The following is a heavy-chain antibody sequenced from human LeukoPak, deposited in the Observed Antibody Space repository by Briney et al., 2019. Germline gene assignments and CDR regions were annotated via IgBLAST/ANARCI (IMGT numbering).Heavy chain of an antibody. J-gene: IGHJ5*02. CDR1: GGSFSGYY. Sequence: PSETLSLTCAVYGGSFSGYYWSWIRQPPGKGLEWIGEINHSGSTNYNPSLKSRVTISVDTSKNQFSLKLSSVTAADTAVYYCARDRGLMSYGSGMFNPWGQGTLVTVSS. V-gene: IGHV4-34*01. CDR2: INHSGST. CDR3: ARDRGLMSYGSGMFNP. D-gene: IGHD3-10*01.